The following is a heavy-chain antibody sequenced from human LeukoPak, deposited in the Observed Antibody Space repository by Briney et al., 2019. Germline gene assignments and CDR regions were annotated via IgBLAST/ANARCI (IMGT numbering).Heavy chain of an antibody. Sequence: GGSLRLSCAASGFTFSNYWMHWVRQAPGKGLVWVSRINIDGSSTTYADSVKGRFTISRDNPKNTLYLQMNSLRAEDTAVYYCARAVGGYYYYMDVWGKGTTVTVSS. D-gene: IGHD2-15*01. CDR2: INIDGSST. CDR1: GFTFSNYW. J-gene: IGHJ6*03. CDR3: ARAVGGYYYYMDV. V-gene: IGHV3-74*01.